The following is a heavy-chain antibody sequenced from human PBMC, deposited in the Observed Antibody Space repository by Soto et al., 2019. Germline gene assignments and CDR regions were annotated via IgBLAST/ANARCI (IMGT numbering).Heavy chain of an antibody. D-gene: IGHD2-21*02. CDR2: IYYSGRT. CDR1: GESISGSSYY. CDR3: ARQRTTVVTQAYFDH. Sequence: SETLSLTCIVSGESISGSSYYWGWIRQPPGKGLEWIGSIYYSGRTYYNPSFKSRVTISIDTSKNQFSLKLSSVTATDTAVYYCARQRTTVVTQAYFDHWGQGALVTVSS. J-gene: IGHJ4*02. V-gene: IGHV4-39*01.